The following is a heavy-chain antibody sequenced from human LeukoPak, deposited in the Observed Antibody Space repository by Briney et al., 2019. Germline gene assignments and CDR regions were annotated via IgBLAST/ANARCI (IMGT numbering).Heavy chain of an antibody. Sequence: GESLMISCKGSGYSFTNYWISWVRQMPGKGLEWMGRIDPSDSYTNYSPSFQGHVTISADKSISTDYPQWSSLKASDTAVYYCARRESSYGWGNWYFDLWGRGTLVTVSS. CDR1: GYSFTNYW. CDR3: ARRESSYGWGNWYFDL. J-gene: IGHJ2*01. CDR2: IDPSDSYT. D-gene: IGHD3-10*01. V-gene: IGHV5-10-1*01.